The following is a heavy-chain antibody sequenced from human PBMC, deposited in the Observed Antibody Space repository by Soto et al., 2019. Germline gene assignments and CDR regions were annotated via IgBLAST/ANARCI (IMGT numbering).Heavy chain of an antibody. V-gene: IGHV4-31*03. D-gene: IGHD2-21*02. Sequence: SETLSLTCTVSGGSISSGGYYWSWIRQHPGKGLEWIGHISHSGSTYYNTSLKSRVTISVDTSNNEFSLILKSVTAADTAVYYCATLPPRIVVVTLPFPSWGQGTLVTVSS. J-gene: IGHJ4*02. CDR2: ISHSGST. CDR3: ATLPPRIVVVTLPFPS. CDR1: GGSISSGGYY.